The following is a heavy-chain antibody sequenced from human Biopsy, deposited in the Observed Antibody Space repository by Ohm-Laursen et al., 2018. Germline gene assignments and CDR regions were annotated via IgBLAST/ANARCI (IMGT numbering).Heavy chain of an antibody. D-gene: IGHD1-26*01. CDR2: IYYSGST. V-gene: IGHV4-61*01. CDR1: GGSVSSGSYY. CDR3: ARVGAGAPSIDYFDY. Sequence: SETLSLTCTVSGGSVSSGSYYWSWIRRPPGKGLEWIGYIYYSGSTNYNPSLKSRVTISVDTSRNQFSLKLSSVTAADTAVYYCARVGAGAPSIDYFDYWGQGALVTVSS. J-gene: IGHJ4*02.